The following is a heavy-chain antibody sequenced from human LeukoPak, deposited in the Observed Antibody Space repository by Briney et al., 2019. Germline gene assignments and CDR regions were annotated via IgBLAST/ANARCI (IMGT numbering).Heavy chain of an antibody. Sequence: ASVKVSCKASGYTFTSYDINWVRQATGQGLEWMGWMNPNSGNTGYAQKSQGRVTMTRNTSISTAYMELSSLRSEDTAVYYCARGEWSCSSTSCYVPLYGKNYYYYYMDVWGKGTTVTISS. CDR3: ARGEWSCSSTSCYVPLYGKNYYYYYMDV. J-gene: IGHJ6*03. D-gene: IGHD2-2*01. CDR1: GYTFTSYD. V-gene: IGHV1-8*01. CDR2: MNPNSGNT.